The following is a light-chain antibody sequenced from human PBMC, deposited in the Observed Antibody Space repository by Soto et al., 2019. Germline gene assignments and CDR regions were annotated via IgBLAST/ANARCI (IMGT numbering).Light chain of an antibody. V-gene: IGKV4-1*01. CDR3: QQYYSTPPT. J-gene: IGKJ1*01. CDR2: WAS. CDR1: QSDLYSSNNKNY. Sequence: DIVMTQSPDSLAVSLGERATINYKSSQSDLYSSNNKNYLAWYQQKPGQPPKLLIYWASTRESGVPDRFSGSGSGTDFTLTISSLQAEDVAVYYCQQYYSTPPTFGQGTKVEIK.